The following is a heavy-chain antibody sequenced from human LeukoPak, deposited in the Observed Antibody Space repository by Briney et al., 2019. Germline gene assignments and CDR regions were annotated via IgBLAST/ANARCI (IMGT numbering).Heavy chain of an antibody. CDR1: GYTFTGYY. Sequence: ASVKVSCKASGYTFTGYYMHWVRQAPGQGLEWMGWVNPNSGNTGYAQKFQGRVTMTMDPSISTAYMELSSLRSEDTAVYYCARRSDGYDSSAYYHWGQGTLVTVSS. J-gene: IGHJ4*02. V-gene: IGHV1-8*02. CDR2: VNPNSGNT. D-gene: IGHD3-22*01. CDR3: ARRSDGYDSSAYYH.